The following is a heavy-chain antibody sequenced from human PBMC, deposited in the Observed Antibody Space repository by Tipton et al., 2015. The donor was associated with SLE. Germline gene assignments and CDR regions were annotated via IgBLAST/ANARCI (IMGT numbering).Heavy chain of an antibody. CDR2: INHSGST. CDR3: ARWGTMIVVVTDAFDI. D-gene: IGHD3-22*01. J-gene: IGHJ3*02. CDR1: GGSFSGYY. V-gene: IGHV4-34*01. Sequence: TLSLTCAVYGGSFSGYYWSWIRQPPGKGLEWIGEINHSGSTNYNPSLKSRVTISVDTSKNQFSLKLSSVTAADTAAYYCARWGTMIVVVTDAFDIWGQGTMVTVSS.